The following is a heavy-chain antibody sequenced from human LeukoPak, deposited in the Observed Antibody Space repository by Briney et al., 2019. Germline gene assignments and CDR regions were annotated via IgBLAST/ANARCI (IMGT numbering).Heavy chain of an antibody. CDR1: GFTFSSYS. J-gene: IGHJ4*02. CDR2: ISSSSSYI. CDR3: ARDIEAIAAAPGGY. V-gene: IGHV3-21*01. Sequence: GGSLRLSCAASGFTFSSYSMNWVRQAPGKGPEWVSSISSSSSYIYYADSVKGRFTISRDNAKNSLYLQMNSLRAEDTAVYYCARDIEAIAAAPGGYWGQGTLVTVSS. D-gene: IGHD6-13*01.